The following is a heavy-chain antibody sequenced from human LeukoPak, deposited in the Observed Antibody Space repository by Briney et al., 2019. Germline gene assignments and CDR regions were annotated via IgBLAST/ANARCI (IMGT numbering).Heavy chain of an antibody. D-gene: IGHD3-16*01. V-gene: IGHV3-9*01. Sequence: GGSLRLSCAVSGFTFDDYAMNWVRLVPGKGLEWVSGISWNSDAIGYGDSVKGRFTISRDNAKNSLYLEMNSLRAEDTALYYCARAPVKFWGGGGDYYFYMDVWGKGTTVTVSS. CDR2: ISWNSDAI. CDR1: GFTFDDYA. CDR3: ARAPVKFWGGGGDYYFYMDV. J-gene: IGHJ6*03.